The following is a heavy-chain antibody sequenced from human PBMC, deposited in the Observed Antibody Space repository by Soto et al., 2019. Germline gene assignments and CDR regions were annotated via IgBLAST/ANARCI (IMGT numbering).Heavy chain of an antibody. CDR3: ARREYSSGWYPFDY. Sequence: ASVKVSCKASGYTLTSYAMHWVRQAPGQRLEWMGWINAGNGNTKYSQKFQGRVTITRDTSASTAYMELSSLRSEDTAVYYCARREYSSGWYPFDYWGQGTLVTVSS. J-gene: IGHJ4*02. CDR1: GYTLTSYA. D-gene: IGHD6-19*01. V-gene: IGHV1-3*01. CDR2: INAGNGNT.